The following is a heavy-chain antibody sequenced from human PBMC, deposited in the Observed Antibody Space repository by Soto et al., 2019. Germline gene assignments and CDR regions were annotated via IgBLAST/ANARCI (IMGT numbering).Heavy chain of an antibody. Sequence: QLQLQESGSGLVKPSQTLSLTCAVSGGSISSGGYSWSWIRQPPGQGLEWIGYIYHSESTYYNPSLKSRVTISVDRSKHQCSLKPSSVPAADTAVYYCARVPGLWGRGTLVTVSS. J-gene: IGHJ2*01. CDR1: GGSISSGGYS. V-gene: IGHV4-30-2*01. CDR2: IYHSEST. CDR3: ARVPGL.